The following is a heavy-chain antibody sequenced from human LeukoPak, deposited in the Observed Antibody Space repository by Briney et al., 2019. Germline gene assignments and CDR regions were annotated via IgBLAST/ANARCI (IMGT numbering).Heavy chain of an antibody. CDR3: ARDLGWYYFDY. J-gene: IGHJ4*02. D-gene: IGHD1-26*01. CDR2: ISSSSGYI. CDR1: GFRFSSYS. Sequence: PEGSLRLSCVASGFRFSSYSLSWVRQAPGKGLEWVSYISSSSGYIYYADSVQGRFTISRDNAKNSLYLQMDSLRAEDTAVYYCARDLGWYYFDYWGQGTLVTVSS. V-gene: IGHV3-21*01.